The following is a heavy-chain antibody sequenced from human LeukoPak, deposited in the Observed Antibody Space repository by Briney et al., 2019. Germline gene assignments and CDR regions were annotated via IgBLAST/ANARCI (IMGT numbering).Heavy chain of an antibody. D-gene: IGHD1-26*01. CDR1: SASISSGDYH. J-gene: IGHJ5*02. V-gene: IGHV4-30-4*08. CDR2: IYSSGST. CDR3: ATRFSGRPFDP. Sequence: PSQTLSLICTVSSASISSGDYHWTWIRQPPGKGLEWIGYIYSSGSTYYNPSLKSRVSISVDTSKNHFSLQLTSVTAADTAVYYCATRFSGRPFDPWGQGTLVTVSS.